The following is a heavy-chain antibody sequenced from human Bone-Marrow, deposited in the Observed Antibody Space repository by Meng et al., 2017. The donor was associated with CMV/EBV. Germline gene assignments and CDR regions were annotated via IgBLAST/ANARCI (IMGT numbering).Heavy chain of an antibody. CDR3: AGQTMAVDY. V-gene: IGHV3-30-3*01. J-gene: IGHJ4*02. CDR1: GFTFSSYA. D-gene: IGHD4/OR15-4a*01. CDR2: ISYDGSNK. Sequence: QVQLVESGGGVVQSGRSLRLSCAASGFTFSSYAMHWVRQAPGKGLEWVAVISYDGSNKYYADSVKGRFTISRDNSKNTLHLQMNSLRAEDTAVYYCAGQTMAVDYWGQGTLVTVSS.